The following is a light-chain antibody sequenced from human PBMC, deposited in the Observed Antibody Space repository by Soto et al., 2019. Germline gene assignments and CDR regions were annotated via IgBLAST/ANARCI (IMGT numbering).Light chain of an antibody. CDR2: DVT. Sequence: QSALSQPRSVSGSPGQSVTISCTGSTSDVGGYNYVSWLQQHPDKAPKLILYDVTKRPSGVPDRFSGSKSANTASLTTSGLQDEDEADYYCCSYAGTSSSLIFGGGTKLTVL. J-gene: IGLJ2*01. CDR1: TSDVGGYNY. V-gene: IGLV2-11*01. CDR3: CSYAGTSSSLI.